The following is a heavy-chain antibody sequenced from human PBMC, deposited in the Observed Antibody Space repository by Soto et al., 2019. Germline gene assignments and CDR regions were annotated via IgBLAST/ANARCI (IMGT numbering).Heavy chain of an antibody. Sequence: QVQLVQSGAEVKKPGASVRVSCKASGYTFTSYYIHWVRQAPGQGLEWMAIVNPTGGSTNYAQTFRGRVTVTVDTSTSTVFMELNSLRYEDTAVYYCARHLAAGDSWGQGTLVTVSS. J-gene: IGHJ4*02. CDR2: VNPTGGST. CDR3: ARHLAAGDS. V-gene: IGHV1-46*03. D-gene: IGHD3-3*02. CDR1: GYTFTSYY.